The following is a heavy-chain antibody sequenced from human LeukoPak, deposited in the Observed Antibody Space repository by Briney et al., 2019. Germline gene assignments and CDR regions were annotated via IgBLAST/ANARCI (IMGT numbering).Heavy chain of an antibody. J-gene: IGHJ3*02. CDR3: ASIAAAARDAFDI. CDR2: IYHSGST. CDR1: GGSISSGGYS. Sequence: SETLSLTCAVSGGSISSGGYSWSWIRQPPGKGLEWIGYIYHSGSTYYNPSLKSRVTISVDRSKYQFSLKLSSVTAADTAVYYCASIAAAARDAFDIWGQGTMVTVSS. D-gene: IGHD6-13*01. V-gene: IGHV4-30-2*01.